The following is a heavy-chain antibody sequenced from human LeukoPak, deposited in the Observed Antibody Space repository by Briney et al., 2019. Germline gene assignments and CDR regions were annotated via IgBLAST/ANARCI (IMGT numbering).Heavy chain of an antibody. J-gene: IGHJ4*02. CDR2: IYHSGST. Sequence: SETLSLTCAAYGGSFSGFYWTWIRQPPGKGLEWIGEIYHSGSTKYNPSLKSRVTISVDTSKNQFSLKLSSVTAADTAVYYCARARGAEAIDSWGQGTLVTVSS. V-gene: IGHV4-34*01. CDR1: GGSFSGFY. CDR3: ARARGAEAIDS. D-gene: IGHD6-25*01.